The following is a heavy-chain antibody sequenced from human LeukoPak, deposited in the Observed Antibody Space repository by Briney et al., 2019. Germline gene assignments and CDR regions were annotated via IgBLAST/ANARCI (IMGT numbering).Heavy chain of an antibody. CDR1: GFTVSSNY. CDR3: ARESSSGWDNWFDL. D-gene: IGHD6-19*01. J-gene: IGHJ5*02. V-gene: IGHV3-53*01. Sequence: GGSLRLSCAASGFTVSSNYMSWVRQAPGKGLEWVSVIYSGGSTYYADSVKGRFTISRDNSKNTLYLQMNSLRAEDTAVYYCARESSSGWDNWFDLWGQGTLVTVSS. CDR2: IYSGGST.